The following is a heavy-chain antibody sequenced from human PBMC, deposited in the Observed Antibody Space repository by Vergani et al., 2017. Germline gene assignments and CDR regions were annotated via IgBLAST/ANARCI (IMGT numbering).Heavy chain of an antibody. Sequence: VQLVESAGGVVQPGGSLRLSCAASGFTFNHYAMNWVRQAPGKGLEWVSGISGSGGSTYYAGSVKGRFTISRDSSKNTLYLQMNSLSAGDTAVYYCAKANPRNSGYDYLYYDHAMDVWGQGTTVTVSS. CDR1: GFTFNHYA. CDR2: ISGSGGST. V-gene: IGHV3-23*04. D-gene: IGHD5-12*01. CDR3: AKANPRNSGYDYLYYDHAMDV. J-gene: IGHJ6*02.